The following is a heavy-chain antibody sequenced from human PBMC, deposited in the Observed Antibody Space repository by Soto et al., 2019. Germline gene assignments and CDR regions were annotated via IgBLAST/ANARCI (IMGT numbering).Heavy chain of an antibody. J-gene: IGHJ6*02. CDR2: INPNIRDT. CDR1: GYTFTGYY. Sequence: ASVKVSCKASGYTFTGYYMHWVRQAPGQGLEWMGRINPNIRDTNYAQKFQGWVTMTRVTSISTAYMELNRLKSDDTAVFYFVREGGTLGLSLGESFPPQNYHYYGKDVRG. CDR3: VREGGTLGLSLGESFPPQNYHYYGKDV. V-gene: IGHV1-2*04. D-gene: IGHD3-10*01.